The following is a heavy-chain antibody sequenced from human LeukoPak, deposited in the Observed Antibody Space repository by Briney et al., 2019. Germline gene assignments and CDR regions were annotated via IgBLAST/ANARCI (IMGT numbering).Heavy chain of an antibody. J-gene: IGHJ6*02. CDR3: ARGGLEGYSYCDYYYYGMDV. V-gene: IGHV4-30-2*01. CDR2: IYHSGTT. Sequence: SETLSLTCAASGGAISSGGYSWSWIRQPPGKGLEWIGYIYHSGTTYYNPSLKSRVTISVDRSKNQFSLKLSSVTAADTAVYYCARGGLEGYSYCDYYYYGMDVWGQGTTVTVSS. D-gene: IGHD5-18*01. CDR1: GGAISSGGYS.